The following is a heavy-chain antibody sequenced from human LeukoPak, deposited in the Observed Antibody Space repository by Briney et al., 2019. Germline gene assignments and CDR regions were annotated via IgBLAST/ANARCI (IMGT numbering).Heavy chain of an antibody. CDR2: INPNSGGT. Sequence: GASVKVSCKASGYTFTGYYMRWVRQAPGQGLEWMGWINPNSGGTNYAQKFQGRVTMTRDTSISTAYMELSRLRSDDTAVYYCARDRGPAVPAAITSWNYYYMDVWGKGTTVTVSS. D-gene: IGHD2-2*01. CDR3: ARDRGPAVPAAITSWNYYYMDV. V-gene: IGHV1-2*02. J-gene: IGHJ6*03. CDR1: GYTFTGYY.